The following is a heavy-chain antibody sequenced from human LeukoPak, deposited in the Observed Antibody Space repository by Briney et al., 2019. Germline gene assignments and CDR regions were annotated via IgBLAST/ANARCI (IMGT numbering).Heavy chain of an antibody. J-gene: IGHJ5*02. V-gene: IGHV1-46*01. CDR1: GYTLTELS. CDR3: ARDKAAARITNWFDP. Sequence: GAPVKVSCKVSGYTLTELSMHWVRQAPGKGLEWMGIINPSGGSTSYAQKFQGRVTMTRDTSTSTVYMELSSLRSEDTAVYYCARDKAAARITNWFDPWGQGTLVTVSS. D-gene: IGHD6-13*01. CDR2: INPSGGST.